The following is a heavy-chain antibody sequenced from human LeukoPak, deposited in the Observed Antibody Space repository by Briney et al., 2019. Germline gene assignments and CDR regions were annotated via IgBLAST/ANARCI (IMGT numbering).Heavy chain of an antibody. CDR2: IYYSGST. Sequence: SETLSLTCTVSGGSISSSSYYWGWIRQPPGKGLERIGSIYYSGSTYYNPSLNSRVTISVDTSKNQFSLQLSSVTAADTAVYYCARHVYSYGYVHFDYWGQGTVVTVSS. J-gene: IGHJ4*02. CDR3: ARHVYSYGYVHFDY. D-gene: IGHD5-18*01. CDR1: GGSISSSSYY. V-gene: IGHV4-39*01.